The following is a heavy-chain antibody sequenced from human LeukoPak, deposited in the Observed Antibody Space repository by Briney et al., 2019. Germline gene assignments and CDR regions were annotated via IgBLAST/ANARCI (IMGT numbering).Heavy chain of an antibody. CDR2: ITPIFGTA. CDR3: ASLEKSSYYGSGSYNSDDAFDI. V-gene: IGHV1-69*06. CDR1: GGTFSSYA. Sequence: SVKVSCKASGGTFSSYAISWVRQAPGQGLEWMGGITPIFGTANYAQKFQGRVTITADKSTSTAYMELSSLRSEDTAVYYCASLEKSSYYGSGSYNSDDAFDIWGQGTMVTVSS. D-gene: IGHD3-10*01. J-gene: IGHJ3*02.